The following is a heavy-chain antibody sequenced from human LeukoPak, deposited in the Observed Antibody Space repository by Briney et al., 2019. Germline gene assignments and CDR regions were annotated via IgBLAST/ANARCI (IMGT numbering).Heavy chain of an antibody. CDR2: INHSGST. CDR1: GGSFSGYY. D-gene: IGHD2-21*01. V-gene: IGHV4-34*01. CDR3: ACGGDCLDY. Sequence: PSGTLSLTCAVYGGSFSGYYWSWIRQPPGKGLEWIGEINHSGSTNYNPSLKSRVTISVDTSKNQFSLKLSSVTAADTAVYYCACGGDCLDYWGQGTLVTVSS. J-gene: IGHJ4*02.